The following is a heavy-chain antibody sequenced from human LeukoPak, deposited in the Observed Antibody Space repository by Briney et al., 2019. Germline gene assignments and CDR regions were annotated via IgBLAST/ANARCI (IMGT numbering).Heavy chain of an antibody. CDR2: ISQDGSGK. D-gene: IGHD3-10*01. CDR1: GFTFSSYW. Sequence: GGSLRLSCAASGFTFSSYWMNWARQAPGKGLEWAADISQDGSGKYYADSVKGRFTISRDNAENSLYLQMNSLRAEDTAVYYCARILRGGDFDYWGQGTLVTVSS. V-gene: IGHV3-7*01. CDR3: ARILRGGDFDY. J-gene: IGHJ4*02.